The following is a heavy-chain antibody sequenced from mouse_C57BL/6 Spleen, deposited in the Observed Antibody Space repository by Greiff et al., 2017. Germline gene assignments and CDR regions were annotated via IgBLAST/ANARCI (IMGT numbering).Heavy chain of an antibody. CDR2: ISYDGSN. V-gene: IGHV3-6*01. J-gene: IGHJ2*01. D-gene: IGHD2-2*01. CDR1: GYSITSGYY. CDR3: ARERGVTRFFDH. Sequence: EVHLVESGPGLVKPSQSLSLTCSVTGYSITSGYYWNWIRQFPGNKLEWMGYISYDGSNNYNPSLKNRISITRDTSKKQFVLKLNSVTTEDTATYYWARERGVTRFFDHWGKGTTLTVSS.